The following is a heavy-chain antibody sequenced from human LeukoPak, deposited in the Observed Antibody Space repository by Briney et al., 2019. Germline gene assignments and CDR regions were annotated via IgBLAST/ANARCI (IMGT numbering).Heavy chain of an antibody. CDR2: ISSSGSSI. D-gene: IGHD3-3*01. V-gene: IGHV3-48*03. Sequence: GGSLRLSCVASGFTFSSYEMNWVRQAPGKGLEWISYISSSGSSIHYAYSVKGRFTISRDNARNSLYLQMNSLRAEDTAVYYCARDQRYDFWSGFYAVDHWGQGTLLTVSS. J-gene: IGHJ4*02. CDR3: ARDQRYDFWSGFYAVDH. CDR1: GFTFSSYE.